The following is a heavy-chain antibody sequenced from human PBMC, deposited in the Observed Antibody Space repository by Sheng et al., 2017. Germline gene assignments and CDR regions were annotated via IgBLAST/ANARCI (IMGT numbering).Heavy chain of an antibody. D-gene: IGHD3-22*01. V-gene: IGHV4-38-2*02. CDR1: GYSISTGYY. CDR3: ARGPHYDSSGYYDY. CDR2: IYHTGTT. J-gene: IGHJ4*02. Sequence: QVQLQESGPGLVKPSETLSLTCTVSGYSISTGYYWGWIRQPPGKGLEWIGNIYHTGTTYYNPSLKSRVTISVDTSTNQFSLMLSSVTAADTALYYCARGPHYDSSGYYDYWGQGTLV.